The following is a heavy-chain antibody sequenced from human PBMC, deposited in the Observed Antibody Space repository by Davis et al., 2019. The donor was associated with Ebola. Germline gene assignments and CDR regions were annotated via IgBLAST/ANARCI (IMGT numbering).Heavy chain of an antibody. CDR1: GGSVSSGSYY. CDR3: ARDSGSYPPYYYYGMDV. J-gene: IGHJ6*02. CDR2: IYYSGST. V-gene: IGHV4-61*01. D-gene: IGHD1-26*01. Sequence: SETLSLTCTVSGGSVSSGSYYWNWIRQPPGKGLEWIGYIYYSGSTNYNPSLKSRVTISVDTSKNQFSLKLSSVTAADTAVYYCARDSGSYPPYYYYGMDVWGQGTTVTVSS.